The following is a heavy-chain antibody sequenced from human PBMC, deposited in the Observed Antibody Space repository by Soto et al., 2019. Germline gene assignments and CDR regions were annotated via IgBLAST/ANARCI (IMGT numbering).Heavy chain of an antibody. J-gene: IGHJ4*02. CDR2: ISSSGSTI. V-gene: IGHV3-11*01. CDR1: GFTFSDYY. Sequence: GGSLRLSCAASGFTFSDYYMSWIRQAPGKGLEWVSYISSSGSTIYYADSVKGRFTISRDNAKNSLYLQMNSLRAEDTAVYYCARDLSHTIFGVVIHFDYWGQGTLVTVSS. D-gene: IGHD3-3*01. CDR3: ARDLSHTIFGVVIHFDY.